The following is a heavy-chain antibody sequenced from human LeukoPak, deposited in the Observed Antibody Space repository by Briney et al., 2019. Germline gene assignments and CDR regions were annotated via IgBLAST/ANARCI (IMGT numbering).Heavy chain of an antibody. CDR1: AFTFSSYE. V-gene: IGHV3-48*03. Sequence: GGSLRLSCEASAFTFSSYEMNWVRQAPGKGLEWVSYISSSGSTIYYADSVKGRFTISRDNSKNTLYLQMNSLIAEDTAVYYCAKDSRRYFDWLLLSYFDYWGQGTLVTVSS. J-gene: IGHJ4*02. CDR2: ISSSGSTI. D-gene: IGHD3-9*01. CDR3: AKDSRRYFDWLLLSYFDY.